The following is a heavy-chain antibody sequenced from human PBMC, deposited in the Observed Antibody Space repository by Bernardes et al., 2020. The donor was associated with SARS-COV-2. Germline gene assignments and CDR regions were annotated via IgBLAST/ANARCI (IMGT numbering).Heavy chain of an antibody. Sequence: ASVKVSCKASGYTFTGYYMHWVRQAPGHGLEWMGWINANTGGTNYAQKFQGRVTLTRDTSISTAYMELSRLTSDDTAVYYCARGGYYGSGSYSNRPADYWGQGTLVTVSS. D-gene: IGHD3-10*01. V-gene: IGHV1-2*02. CDR3: ARGGYYGSGSYSNRPADY. J-gene: IGHJ4*02. CDR2: INANTGGT. CDR1: GYTFTGYY.